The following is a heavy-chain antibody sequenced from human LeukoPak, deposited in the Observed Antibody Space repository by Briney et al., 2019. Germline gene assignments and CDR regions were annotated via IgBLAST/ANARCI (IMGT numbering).Heavy chain of an antibody. D-gene: IGHD6-13*01. CDR2: IYTSGDT. Sequence: TSETLSLTCTVSGGSIGTYYWSWIRQPAGKGLEWTGRIYTSGDTNYNPSLKSRVTMSIATSKNQFSLNLSSVTAADTAMYYCARGHIAVAGSDYWGQGILVTVSS. J-gene: IGHJ4*02. CDR1: GGSIGTYY. CDR3: ARGHIAVAGSDY. V-gene: IGHV4-4*07.